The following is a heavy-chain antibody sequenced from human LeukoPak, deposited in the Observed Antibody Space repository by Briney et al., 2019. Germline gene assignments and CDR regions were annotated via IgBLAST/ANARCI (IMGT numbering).Heavy chain of an antibody. V-gene: IGHV3-23*01. D-gene: IGHD6-13*01. J-gene: IGHJ4*02. CDR1: GFTFSTYA. Sequence: GGSLRLSCAASGFTFSTYAMSWVRQAPGEGLEWVSAISGGSSDTHYADSVKGRLTVSRDSAKNTAFLQMNSLRAEDTAVYFCARGISSTWYFDYWGQGALVTVSS. CDR3: ARGISSTWYFDY. CDR2: ISGGSSDT.